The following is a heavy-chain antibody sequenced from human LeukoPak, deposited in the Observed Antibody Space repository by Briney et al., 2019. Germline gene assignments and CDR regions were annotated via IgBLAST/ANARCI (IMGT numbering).Heavy chain of an antibody. J-gene: IGHJ6*02. CDR1: GFTFSSYA. V-gene: IGHV3-23*01. Sequence: PGGSLRLSCAASGFTFSSYAMSWVRQAPGKGLEWVSAISGSGGSTYYVDSVKGRFTISRDNSKNTLYLQMNSLRAEDTAVYYCAKGPSTVTTSARVYYYYGMDVWGQGTTVTVSS. D-gene: IGHD4-17*01. CDR2: ISGSGGST. CDR3: AKGPSTVTTSARVYYYYGMDV.